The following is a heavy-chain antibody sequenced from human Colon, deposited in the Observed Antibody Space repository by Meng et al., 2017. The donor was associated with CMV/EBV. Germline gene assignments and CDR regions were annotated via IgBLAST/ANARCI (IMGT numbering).Heavy chain of an antibody. Sequence: AVYGGSFTGYYWAWIRQPPGRGLEWTGKINHSGTTNYDPSLKSRVTISLDTSKNQVSLKLNSVTAADTAVYYCARGKRGYSSTWIDSWGQGTLVTVSS. CDR1: GGSFTGYY. CDR3: ARGKRGYSSTWIDS. CDR2: INHSGTT. V-gene: IGHV4-34*01. D-gene: IGHD6-13*01. J-gene: IGHJ4*02.